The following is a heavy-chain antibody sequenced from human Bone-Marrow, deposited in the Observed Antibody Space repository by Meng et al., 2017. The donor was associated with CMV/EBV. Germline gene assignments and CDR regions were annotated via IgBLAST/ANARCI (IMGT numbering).Heavy chain of an antibody. V-gene: IGHV6-1*01. J-gene: IGHJ5*01. CDR3: ARDSETTGWFDS. Sequence: SGDSVSRNTAAWNWIRQSPSRGLEWLGRTYYRTKWYNDYAVSVKSRITINPDTSKNQFSLQLNFVTPEDTAVYYCARDSETTGWFDSWGQGPLVTVSS. CDR1: GDSVSRNTAA. CDR2: TYYRTKWYN. D-gene: IGHD1/OR15-1a*01.